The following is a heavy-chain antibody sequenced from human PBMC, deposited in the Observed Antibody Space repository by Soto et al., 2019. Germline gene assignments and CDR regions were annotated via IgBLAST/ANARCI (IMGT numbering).Heavy chain of an antibody. D-gene: IGHD3-22*01. Sequence: KPSETLSLTCTVSGGSISSYYWSWIRQPPGKGLEWIGYIYYSGSTNYNPSLKSRVTISVDTSKNQFSLKLSSVTAADTAVYYCARGSDYYDSSGYYTFDYWGQGTLVTVS. J-gene: IGHJ4*02. CDR1: GGSISSYY. V-gene: IGHV4-59*01. CDR3: ARGSDYYDSSGYYTFDY. CDR2: IYYSGST.